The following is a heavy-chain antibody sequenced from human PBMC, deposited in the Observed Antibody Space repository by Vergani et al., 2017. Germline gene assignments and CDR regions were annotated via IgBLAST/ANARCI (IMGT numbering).Heavy chain of an antibody. V-gene: IGHV3-66*02. D-gene: IGHD3-16*01. CDR3: ASDHFSKSGGVDY. J-gene: IGHJ4*02. CDR2: IYSGGST. CDR1: GFTVSSNY. Sequence: EVQLVESGGGLVQPGGSLRLSCAASGFTVSSNYMSWVRQAPGKGLEWVSVIYSGGSTYYADSVKGRFTISRDNSKNTLYLQMNSLRAEDTAVYYCASDHFSKSGGVDYWGQGTLVTVSS.